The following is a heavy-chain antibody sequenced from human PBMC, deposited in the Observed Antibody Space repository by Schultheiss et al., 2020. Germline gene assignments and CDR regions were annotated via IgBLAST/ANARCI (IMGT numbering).Heavy chain of an antibody. CDR1: GFTVSSNY. V-gene: IGHV3-66*01. J-gene: IGHJ6*04. D-gene: IGHD2-2*01. Sequence: GGSLRLSCAASGFTVSSNYMSWVRQAPGKGLEWVSVIYSGGSTYYADSVKGRFTISRDNAKNTLYLQMNSLRAEDTAVYYCARFQRYYGMDVWGKGTTVTVSS. CDR2: IYSGGST. CDR3: ARFQRYYGMDV.